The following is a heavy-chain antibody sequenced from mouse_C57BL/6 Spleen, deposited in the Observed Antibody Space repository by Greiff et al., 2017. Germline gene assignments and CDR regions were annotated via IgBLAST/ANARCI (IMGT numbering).Heavy chain of an antibody. J-gene: IGHJ4*01. CDR1: GYTFTDYE. V-gene: IGHV1-15*01. D-gene: IGHD2-1*01. CDR2: IDPETGGT. CDR3: TPIYYGNHGEFVDY. Sequence: VQLQQSGAELVRPGASVTLSCKASGYTFTDYEMHWVKQTPVHGLEWIGAIDPETGGTAYNQKFKGKAILTADKSSSTAYMELRSLTSEDSAVYYCTPIYYGNHGEFVDYWGQGTSVTVSS.